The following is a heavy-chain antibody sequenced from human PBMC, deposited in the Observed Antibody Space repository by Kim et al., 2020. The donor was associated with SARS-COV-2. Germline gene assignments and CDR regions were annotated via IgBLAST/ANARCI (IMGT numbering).Heavy chain of an antibody. J-gene: IGHJ4*02. CDR2: ISGSGGST. D-gene: IGHD3-10*01. CDR3: AKAVRGAYYYGSGSYYSDY. Sequence: GGSLRLSCAASGFTFSSYAMSWVRQAPGKGLEWVSAISGSGGSTYYADSVKGRFTISRDNSKNTLYLQMNSLRAEDTAVYYCAKAVRGAYYYGSGSYYSDYWGQGTLVTVSS. V-gene: IGHV3-23*01. CDR1: GFTFSSYA.